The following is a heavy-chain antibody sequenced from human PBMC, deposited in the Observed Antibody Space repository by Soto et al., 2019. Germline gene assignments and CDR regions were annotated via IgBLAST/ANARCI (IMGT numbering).Heavy chain of an antibody. D-gene: IGHD6-13*01. CDR2: ISGSGGST. CDR3: AKDKWGQGMAAAGIETS. CDR1: GFTFSSYA. V-gene: IGHV3-23*01. J-gene: IGHJ5*02. Sequence: EVQLLESGGGLVQPGGSLRLSCAASGFTFSSYAMSWVRQAPGKGLEWVSAISGSGGSTYYADSVKGRFTISRDNSKNTLYLQMNSLRAEDTAVYYCAKDKWGQGMAAAGIETSWGQGTLVTVSS.